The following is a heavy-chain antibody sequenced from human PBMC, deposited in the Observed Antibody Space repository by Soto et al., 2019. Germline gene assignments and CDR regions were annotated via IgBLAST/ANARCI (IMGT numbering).Heavy chain of an antibody. CDR3: ARSTRSDGYVLAY. V-gene: IGHV1-3*05. CDR1: GYTFTSYA. CDR2: INAGNGNT. J-gene: IGHJ4*02. D-gene: IGHD3-22*01. Sequence: QVQLVQSGAEEKKPGASVKVSCKASGYTFTSYAMHWVRQAPGQRLEGMGWINAGNGNTKYSQKFQGRVTITRDRSAGPGNMELRSLSSEDTAADYGARSTRSDGYVLAYWGQGTLVTVSS.